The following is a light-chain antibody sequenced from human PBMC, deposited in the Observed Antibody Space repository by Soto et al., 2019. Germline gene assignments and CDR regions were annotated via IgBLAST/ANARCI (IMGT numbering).Light chain of an antibody. V-gene: IGKV1-39*01. Sequence: DIQMTQSPSSLSASVGDRVTITCRASQSISSYLNWYQQKPGKAPKVLIYAASSLQSGVPARFSGSGSGADFTPTISSLHPKDFATYYCQQTYHPPRTFGQGTKVESK. CDR1: QSISSY. CDR2: AAS. CDR3: QQTYHPPRT. J-gene: IGKJ1*01.